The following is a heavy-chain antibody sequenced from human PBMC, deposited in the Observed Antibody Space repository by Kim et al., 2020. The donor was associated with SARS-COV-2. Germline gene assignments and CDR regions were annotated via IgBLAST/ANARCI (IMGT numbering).Heavy chain of an antibody. CDR2: IYYSGST. Sequence: SETLSLTCTVSGGSVSSGSYYWSWIRQPPGKGLEWIGYIYYSGSTNYNPSLKSRVTISVDTSKNQFSLKLSSVTAADTAVYYCARGGRRQQPHLSEYYYYYGMDVWGQGTTVTVSS. V-gene: IGHV4-61*01. CDR3: ARGGRRQQPHLSEYYYYYGMDV. J-gene: IGHJ6*02. CDR1: GGSVSSGSYY. D-gene: IGHD6-13*01.